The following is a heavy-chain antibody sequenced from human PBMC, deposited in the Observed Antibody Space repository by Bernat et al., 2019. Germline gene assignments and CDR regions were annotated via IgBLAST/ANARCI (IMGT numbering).Heavy chain of an antibody. D-gene: IGHD3-3*01. CDR1: GFTFSSYA. CDR2: IGVSHDTT. V-gene: IGHV3-23*01. J-gene: IGHJ3*02. CDR3: AKVGVLRFLEWPHDDAFDI. Sequence: EVQLLESGGGLVQPGGSLRLSCAASGFTFSSYAMSWVRQAPGKGLEWVSSIGVSHDTTYYAHSVKGRFTISRDNSKNTLYLQMNSLRAEDTAVYYCAKVGVLRFLEWPHDDAFDIWGQGTMVTVSS.